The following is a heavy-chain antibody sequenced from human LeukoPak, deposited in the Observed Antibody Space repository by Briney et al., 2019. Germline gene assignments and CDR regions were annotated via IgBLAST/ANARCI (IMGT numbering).Heavy chain of an antibody. CDR3: ARLRPGWGRDSEGYFDY. CDR2: ISYDGSNK. CDR1: GFTFSSYG. Sequence: PGRSLRLSCAASGFTFSSYGMHWVRQAPGKGLEWVAVISYDGSNKHYADSVKGRFTISRDNSKNTLYLQMNSLRAEDTAVYYCARLRPGWGRDSEGYFDYWGQGTLVTVSS. J-gene: IGHJ4*02. V-gene: IGHV3-30*03. D-gene: IGHD5-24*01.